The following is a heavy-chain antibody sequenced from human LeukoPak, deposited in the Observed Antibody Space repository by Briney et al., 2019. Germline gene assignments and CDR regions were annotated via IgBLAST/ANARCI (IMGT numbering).Heavy chain of an antibody. V-gene: IGHV3-30*02. Sequence: GGSLRLSCAASGFSFSDYGMHWVRQAPGKGLEWVAFIRYDGSNKYYADSVKGRFTISRDNAKNTLYLQMNSLRAEDTALYYCARGGATGDYFDYWGQGTLVTVSS. J-gene: IGHJ4*02. CDR3: ARGGATGDYFDY. CDR2: IRYDGSNK. CDR1: GFSFSDYG. D-gene: IGHD1-26*01.